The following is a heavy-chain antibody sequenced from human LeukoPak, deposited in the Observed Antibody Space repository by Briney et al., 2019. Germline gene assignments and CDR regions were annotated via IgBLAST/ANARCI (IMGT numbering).Heavy chain of an antibody. V-gene: IGHV1-18*01. Sequence: GASVKVSCKASGYTFTSYGISWVRQAPGQGLEWMGWISAYNGNTNYAQKLQGRVTMTTDTSTSTAYMELRSLRSEDTAVYDCARGEVSGGPPYYYYYYMDVWGKGTTVTVSS. J-gene: IGHJ6*03. CDR3: ARGEVSGGPPYYYYYYMDV. D-gene: IGHD2-15*01. CDR1: GYTFTSYG. CDR2: ISAYNGNT.